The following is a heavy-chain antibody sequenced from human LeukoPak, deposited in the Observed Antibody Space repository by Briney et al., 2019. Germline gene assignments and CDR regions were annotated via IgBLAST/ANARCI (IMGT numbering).Heavy chain of an antibody. Sequence: PSETLSLTCTVSGYSISSGYYWGWIRQPPGKGLEWIGSFYHSGSTYYNPSLKSRVTISVDTSKNQFSLKLSSVTAADTAVYYYARDTSMVRVNDAFDIWGQGTMVTVSS. CDR2: FYHSGST. D-gene: IGHD3-10*01. J-gene: IGHJ3*02. V-gene: IGHV4-38-2*02. CDR1: GYSISSGYY. CDR3: ARDTSMVRVNDAFDI.